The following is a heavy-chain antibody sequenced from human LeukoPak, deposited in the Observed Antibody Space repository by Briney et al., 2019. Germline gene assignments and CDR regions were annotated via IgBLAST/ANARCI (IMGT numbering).Heavy chain of an antibody. Sequence: GGSLRLSCAASGFTFSGSAMHWVRQASGKGLEWVGRIRSKANSYATAYAASVKGRFTISRDGSKNTAYLQMNSLKTEDTAVYYCTGLIYSYGYVSDYWGQGTLVTVSS. D-gene: IGHD5-18*01. CDR3: TGLIYSYGYVSDY. CDR1: GFTFSGSA. V-gene: IGHV3-73*01. J-gene: IGHJ4*02. CDR2: IRSKANSYAT.